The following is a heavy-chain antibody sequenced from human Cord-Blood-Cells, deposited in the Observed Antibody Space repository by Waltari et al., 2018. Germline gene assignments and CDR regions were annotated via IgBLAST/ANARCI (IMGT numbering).Heavy chain of an antibody. J-gene: IGHJ4*02. D-gene: IGHD4-17*01. CDR2: VYSSGIA. Sequence: QVQLQESGPGLVKPSETLSLTCYVSGGSISGYYWSWSRQPAGQGLEWIGRVYSSGIAHYNPSLKSRLSMSVDTSKNQFSLKVSSVTAADTAVYYCAREAMTPDGADSWGQGTLVTVSS. CDR3: AREAMTPDGADS. CDR1: GGSISGYY. V-gene: IGHV4-4*07.